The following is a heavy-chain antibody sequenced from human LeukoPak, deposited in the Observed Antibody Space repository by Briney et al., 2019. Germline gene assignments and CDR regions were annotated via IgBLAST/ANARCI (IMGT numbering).Heavy chain of an antibody. Sequence: ASVKVSCKASGYTFTSYGISWVRQAPGQGLEWMGWISAYNGNTNYAQKLQGRVTMTTDTSTSTAYMELRSLRSDDTAVYFCARDGLLWFGELSKKDAFDLWGQGTMVTVSS. J-gene: IGHJ3*01. CDR2: ISAYNGNT. D-gene: IGHD3-10*01. CDR1: GYTFTSYG. V-gene: IGHV1-18*01. CDR3: ARDGLLWFGELSKKDAFDL.